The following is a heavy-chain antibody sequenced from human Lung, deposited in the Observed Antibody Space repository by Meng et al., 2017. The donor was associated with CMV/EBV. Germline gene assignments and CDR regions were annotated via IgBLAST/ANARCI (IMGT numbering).Heavy chain of an antibody. CDR3: ARHFGSGSLWLTFDR. Sequence: ASXXVSXKASGDTFSAIYIYWVRQAPGQGLEWMGWINPKRGYTNYAQKFQGRVTMTRDTSINTVYMELNSLTSDDTAVYFCARHFGSGSLWLTFDRWGQGTLVTVSS. J-gene: IGHJ5*02. V-gene: IGHV1-2*02. CDR1: GDTFSAIY. D-gene: IGHD3-10*01. CDR2: INPKRGYT.